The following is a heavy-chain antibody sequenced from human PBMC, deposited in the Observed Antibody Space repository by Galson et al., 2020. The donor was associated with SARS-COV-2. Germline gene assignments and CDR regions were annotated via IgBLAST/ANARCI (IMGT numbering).Heavy chain of an antibody. CDR1: SGSISSYY. V-gene: IGHV4-59*01. J-gene: IGHJ4*02. CDR2: IYYSGST. D-gene: IGHD5-12*01. Sequence: SETLSLTCTVSSGSISSYYWSWIRQPPGKGLEWIGYIYYSGSTNYNPSLKSRVTISVDTSKNQFSLKLSSVTAVDTAVYYCARGEAEVGYSGYAYYFDYWGQGTLVTVSS. CDR3: ARGEAEVGYSGYAYYFDY.